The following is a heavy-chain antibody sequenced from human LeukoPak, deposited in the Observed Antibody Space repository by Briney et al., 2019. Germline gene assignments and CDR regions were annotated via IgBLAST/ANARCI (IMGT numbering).Heavy chain of an antibody. D-gene: IGHD3-16*01. CDR3: TKAGGPWD. J-gene: IGHJ4*02. CDR2: IYNDGTT. V-gene: IGHV3-53*01. Sequence: GGSLRLSCSASGFTVITSFMSWVRQAPGKGLEWVSVIYNDGTTYYADSVKGRFTVSRDNPKNTLYLQMNALRAEDTAVYYCTKAGGPWDWGQGTLVTVSS. CDR1: GFTVITSF.